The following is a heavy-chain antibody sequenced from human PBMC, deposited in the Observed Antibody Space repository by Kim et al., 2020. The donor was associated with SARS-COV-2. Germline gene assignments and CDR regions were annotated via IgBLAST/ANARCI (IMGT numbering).Heavy chain of an antibody. V-gene: IGHV4-39*07. J-gene: IGHJ2*01. Sequence: SETLSLTCTVSGGSIRSSSHYWGWIRQPPGKGLEWIGSSFYSGSAYYNPSLSSRVTISVDTSKKQFSLKLTSVSAADTAVYYCARKNWDWYFDLWGRGTL. D-gene: IGHD7-27*01. CDR3: ARKNWDWYFDL. CDR1: GGSIRSSSHY. CDR2: SFYSGSA.